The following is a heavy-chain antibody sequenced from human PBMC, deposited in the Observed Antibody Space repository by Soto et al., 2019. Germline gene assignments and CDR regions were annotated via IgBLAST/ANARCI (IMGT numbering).Heavy chain of an antibody. CDR1: GFTVSSIY. Sequence: EVQLVETGGGLIQPGGSLRLSCAASGFTVSSIYMNWVRQAPGKGLEWVSVIYSDGRTFYADSVKGRFTISRDNSKNTRYLQINSPRAEDTAGYYCARGRQFAPYYFGMDVWGQGTTVTVSS. J-gene: IGHJ6*02. CDR2: IYSDGRT. V-gene: IGHV3-53*02. CDR3: ARGRQFAPYYFGMDV. D-gene: IGHD3-10*01.